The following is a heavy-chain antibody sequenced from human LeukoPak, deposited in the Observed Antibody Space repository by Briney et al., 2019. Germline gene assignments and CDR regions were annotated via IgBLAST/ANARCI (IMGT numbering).Heavy chain of an antibody. CDR2: INPNSGGT. CDR3: ARGWRWSYYSHYYYYMDL. V-gene: IGHV1-2*02. CDR1: GYTFTAYY. D-gene: IGHD1-26*01. Sequence: ASVKVSCKASGYTFTAYYMHWVRQAPGQGLEWMGWINPNSGGTNYAQKFQGRVTITWDTSISTAYRDLSRLRSGETTLYYSARGWRWSYYSHYYYYMDLWGKGTTVTVS. J-gene: IGHJ6*03.